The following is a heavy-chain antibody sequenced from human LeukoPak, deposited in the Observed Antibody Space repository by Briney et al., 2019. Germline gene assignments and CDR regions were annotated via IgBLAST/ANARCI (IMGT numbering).Heavy chain of an antibody. V-gene: IGHV4-31*03. D-gene: IGHD5-24*01. CDR3: ARGAKMATRGFDY. CDR2: THNSGIT. CDR1: GGSISSGGYY. Sequence: SETLSLTCTVSGGSISSGGYYWHWIRQHPGKGLEWIGYTHNSGITHTRPSLKSRVTISVDTSKKQLSLKLRYVTAADTAVYYCARGAKMATRGFDYWGQGTLVTVSS. J-gene: IGHJ4*02.